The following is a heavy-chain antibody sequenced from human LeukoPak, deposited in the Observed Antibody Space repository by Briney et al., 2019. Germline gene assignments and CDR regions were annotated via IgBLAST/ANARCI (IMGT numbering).Heavy chain of an antibody. J-gene: IGHJ4*02. D-gene: IGHD5-24*01. Sequence: SETLSLTCTVSGGSISSYYWNWIRQPPGTGLEWVGYIHYSGSANYNPSPNSRVPISVYTAKNQDPLRLSPVTAADADVSYCSRVPRDDYCDNWGQGTLVTASS. CDR1: GGSISSYY. V-gene: IGHV4-59*08. CDR3: SRVPRDDYCDN. CDR2: IHYSGSA.